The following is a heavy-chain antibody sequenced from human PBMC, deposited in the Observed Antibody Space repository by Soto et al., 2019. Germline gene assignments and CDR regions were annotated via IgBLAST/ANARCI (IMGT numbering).Heavy chain of an antibody. CDR3: ARQRGYYDSSGLDY. V-gene: IGHV3-11*01. J-gene: IGHJ4*02. D-gene: IGHD3-22*01. Sequence: VQLLESGGGLVQPGGSLRVSCAASGFTFSDYYMSWVRQAPGKGLEWVSYISGGGGSTIQYADSVKGRFTISRDNAKNSLFLQMNSLRAEDTAVYYCARQRGYYDSSGLDYWGQGTLVTVSS. CDR2: ISGGGGSTI. CDR1: GFTFSDYY.